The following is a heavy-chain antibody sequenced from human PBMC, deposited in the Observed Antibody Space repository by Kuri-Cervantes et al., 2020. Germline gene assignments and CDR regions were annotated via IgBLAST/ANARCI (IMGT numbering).Heavy chain of an antibody. CDR2: ISGSGGST. V-gene: IGHV3-23*01. D-gene: IGHD2-15*01. Sequence: GESLKISCAASGFTFSSYAMSWVRQAPGKGLEWVSAISGSGGSTYYAGSVKGRFTISRDNSMNTLYLQMNSLRAEDTGVYFCATVVARTFEIWGQGTMVTVSS. CDR1: GFTFSSYA. CDR3: ATVVARTFEI. J-gene: IGHJ3*02.